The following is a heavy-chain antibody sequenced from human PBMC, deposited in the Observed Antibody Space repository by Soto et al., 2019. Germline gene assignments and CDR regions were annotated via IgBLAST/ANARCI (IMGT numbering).Heavy chain of an antibody. J-gene: IGHJ4*02. Sequence: SETQSLTCAVSGGSISSGGYSWSWIRQPPGKGLEWIGYIYHSGSTYYNPSLKSRVTISVDRSKNQFSLKLSSVTAADTAVYYCARIAAAGTNIDYWGQGTLVTVSS. CDR1: GGSISSGGYS. CDR3: ARIAAAGTNIDY. D-gene: IGHD6-13*01. CDR2: IYHSGST. V-gene: IGHV4-30-2*01.